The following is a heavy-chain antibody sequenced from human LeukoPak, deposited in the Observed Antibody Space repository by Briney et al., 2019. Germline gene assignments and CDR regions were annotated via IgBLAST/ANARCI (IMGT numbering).Heavy chain of an antibody. CDR2: ISAYNGNT. D-gene: IGHD2-15*01. CDR1: GYTFTSYG. J-gene: IGHJ6*02. CDR3: ARSVIGYCSGGSCANYYYYGMDV. V-gene: IGHV1-18*01. Sequence: ASVKVSCKASGYTFTSYGISWVRQAPGQGLEWMGWISAYNGNTNYAQKLQGRVTMTTDTSTSTAYMELGSLRSDDTAVYYCARSVIGYCSGGSCANYYYYGMDVWGQGTTVTVSS.